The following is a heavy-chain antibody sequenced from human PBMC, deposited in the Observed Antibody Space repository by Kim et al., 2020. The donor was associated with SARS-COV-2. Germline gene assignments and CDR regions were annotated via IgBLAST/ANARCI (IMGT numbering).Heavy chain of an antibody. D-gene: IGHD6-13*01. CDR3: ARDIAAAGTGGTYWYFDL. V-gene: IGHV1-46*01. CDR1: GYTFTSYY. CDR2: INPSGGST. J-gene: IGHJ2*01. Sequence: ASVKVSCKASGYTFTSYYMHWVRQAPGQGLEWMGIINPSGGSTSYAQKFQGRVTMTRDTSTSTVYMELSSLRSEDTAVYYCARDIAAAGTGGTYWYFDLWGRGTLVTVSS.